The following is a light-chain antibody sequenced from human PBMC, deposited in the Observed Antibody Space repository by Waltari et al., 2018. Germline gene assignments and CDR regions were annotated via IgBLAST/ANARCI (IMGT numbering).Light chain of an antibody. V-gene: IGKV4-1*01. CDR2: WAS. CDR3: QQYYESPLT. CDR1: QSILDTSKNKKH. Sequence: DIVMTQSPGSLPVSLGERPTINCRSSQSILDTSKNKKHLVWSQQKPGQPLKLLIYWASTRESGVPDRFSGGGSGTEFTLTISSVQAEDATVYYCQQYYESPLTFGQGTKVEIE. J-gene: IGKJ1*01.